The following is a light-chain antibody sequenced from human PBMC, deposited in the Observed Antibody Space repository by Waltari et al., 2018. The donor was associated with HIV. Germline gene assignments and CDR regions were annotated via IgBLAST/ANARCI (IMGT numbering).Light chain of an antibody. CDR1: QSVSSN. CDR2: GAS. J-gene: IGKJ2*01. V-gene: IGKV3-15*01. CDR3: QQYNNWPGT. Sequence: ATLSVSPGERATLSCRASQSVSSNLAWYQQKPGQAPRLLIYGASTRATGIPARFSGSGSWTEFTLTISSLQSEDFAVYYCQQYNNWPGTFGQGTKLEIK.